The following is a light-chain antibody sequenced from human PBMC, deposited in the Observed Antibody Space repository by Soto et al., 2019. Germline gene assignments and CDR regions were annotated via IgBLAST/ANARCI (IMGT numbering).Light chain of an antibody. V-gene: IGKV1-33*01. CDR3: QQYENLPT. J-gene: IGKJ5*01. CDR2: DAS. Sequence: DIQITQYQSSLSASVGDRVTITCQASQNINNYLNWYQQKPGRAPKLLIYDASNLEAGVPSRFRGSGSGTDFTFTISRLQPEDIATYYCQQYENLPTFGQGTRLEIK. CDR1: QNINNY.